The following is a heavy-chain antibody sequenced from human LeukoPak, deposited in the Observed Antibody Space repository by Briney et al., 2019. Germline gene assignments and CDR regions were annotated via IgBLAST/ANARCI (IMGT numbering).Heavy chain of an antibody. Sequence: GGSLRLSCAASGFTFSSYAMNWVRQAPGKGLEWVALISYDGSNKNYADSVKGRFTISRDNSKNTLYLQMNSLRAEDTAVYYCAKDLNRGLPDYWGQGTLVTVSS. CDR2: ISYDGSNK. CDR1: GFTFSSYA. J-gene: IGHJ4*02. CDR3: AKDLNRGLPDY. D-gene: IGHD2-21*01. V-gene: IGHV3-30-3*01.